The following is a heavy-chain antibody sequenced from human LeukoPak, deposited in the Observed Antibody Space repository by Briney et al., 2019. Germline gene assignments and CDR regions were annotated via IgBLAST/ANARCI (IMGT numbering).Heavy chain of an antibody. CDR3: ARSYYDILTGYYNRFDP. CDR1: GFTFSSYS. J-gene: IGHJ5*02. V-gene: IGHV3-21*01. Sequence: PGGSLRLSCAASGFTFSSYSMNWVRQAPGKGLEWVSSISSSSSYIYYADSVKGRFTISRDNAKNSLYLQMNSLRAEDTAVYYCARSYYDILTGYYNRFDPWGQGTLVTVSS. D-gene: IGHD3-9*01. CDR2: ISSSSSYI.